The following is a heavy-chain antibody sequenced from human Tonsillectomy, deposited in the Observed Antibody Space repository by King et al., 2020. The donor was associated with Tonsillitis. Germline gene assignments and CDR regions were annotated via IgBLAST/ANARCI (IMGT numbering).Heavy chain of an antibody. CDR1: GFTFDDYA. J-gene: IGHJ6*02. V-gene: IGHV3-43D*03. CDR2: ISWDGGST. D-gene: IGHD5-12*01. CDR3: AKDVDIAGFNGMDV. Sequence: QLVQSGGVVVQPGGSLRLSCAASGFTFDDYAMHWVRQAPGKGLEWVSLISWDGGSTYYADSVKGRFTISRDNGKNSLYLQMNSLRVEDTALYFCAKDVDIAGFNGMDVWGHGTTVTVSS.